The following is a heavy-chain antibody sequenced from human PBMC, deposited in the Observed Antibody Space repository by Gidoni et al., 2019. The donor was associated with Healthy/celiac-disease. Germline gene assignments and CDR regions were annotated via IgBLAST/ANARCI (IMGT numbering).Heavy chain of an antibody. J-gene: IGHJ4*02. V-gene: IGHV1-69*01. D-gene: IGHD3-3*01. CDR3: ARESLKEIFGVVSFFDY. CDR2: IIPIFGTA. CDR1: GGSFSSHA. Sequence: QVQLVQSGAEVKKPGSSVKVSCKASGGSFSSHAICWVRQAPGQGLYWMGGIIPIFGTANYAQKFQGRVTITADESTSTAYMELSSLRSEDTAVYYCARESLKEIFGVVSFFDYWGQGTLVTVSS.